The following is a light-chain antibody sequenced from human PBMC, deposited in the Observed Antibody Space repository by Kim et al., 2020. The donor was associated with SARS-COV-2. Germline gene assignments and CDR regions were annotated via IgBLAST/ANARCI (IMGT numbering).Light chain of an antibody. CDR3: QAWDSSTWV. Sequence: SVSPGQTASITCSGDKLGDKYACWYQQKPGQSHVLVIYQDTKRSSGIPERFSGSNSGNTATLTISGTQAMDEADYYCQAWDSSTWVFGGGTQLTVL. V-gene: IGLV3-1*01. J-gene: IGLJ3*02. CDR2: QDT. CDR1: KLGDKY.